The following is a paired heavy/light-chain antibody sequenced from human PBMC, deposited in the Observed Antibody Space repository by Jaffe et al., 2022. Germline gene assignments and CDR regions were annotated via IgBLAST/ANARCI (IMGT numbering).Heavy chain of an antibody. J-gene: IGHJ3*02. V-gene: IGHV1-2*06. Sequence: QVQLVQSGAEVKKPGASVKVSCKASGYTFTGYYMHWVRQAPGQGLEWMGRINPNSGGTNYAQKFQGRVTMTRDTSISTAYMELSRLRSDDTAVYYCARSRAFCTGGVCYMGAFDIWGQGTMVTVSS. CDR2: INPNSGGT. D-gene: IGHD2-8*02. CDR1: GYTFTGYY. CDR3: ARSRAFCTGGVCYMGAFDI.
Light chain of an antibody. J-gene: IGLJ2*01. CDR1: SSNIGNNY. V-gene: IGLV1-51*01. CDR2: DNN. Sequence: QSVLTQPPSVSAAPGQKVTISCSGSSSNIGNNYVSWYQQLPGTAPKLLIYDNNKRPSGIPDRFSGSKSGTSATLGITGLQTGDEADYYCGTWDSSLSAGGVVFGGGTKLTVL. CDR3: GTWDSSLSAGGVV.